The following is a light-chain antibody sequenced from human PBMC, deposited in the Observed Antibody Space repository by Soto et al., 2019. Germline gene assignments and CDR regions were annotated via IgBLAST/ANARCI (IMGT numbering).Light chain of an antibody. CDR2: EVR. CDR1: MRDVGAYNL. CDR3: ASYAGGNQV. Sequence: QSVLTQPASVSGSPGQSITISCAGTMRDVGAYNLVSWYQQHPGRAPQLIIYEVRNRPSGVPDRFSGSKSANTASLTVSGLLAEDEADYYCASYAGGNQVFGTGTKVTAL. J-gene: IGLJ1*01. V-gene: IGLV2-8*01.